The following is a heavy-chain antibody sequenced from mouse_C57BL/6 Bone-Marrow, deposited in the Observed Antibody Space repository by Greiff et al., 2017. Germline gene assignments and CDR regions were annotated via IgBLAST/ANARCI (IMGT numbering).Heavy chain of an antibody. V-gene: IGHV3-6*01. J-gene: IGHJ4*01. CDR1: GYSITSGYY. Sequence: EVQRVESGPGLVKPSQSLSLTCSVTGYSITSGYYWNWIRQFPGNKLEWMGYISYDGSNNYNPSLKNRISITRDTSKNQFFLKLNSVTTEDTATYYCARDRTGIAMDYWGQGTSVTVSS. D-gene: IGHD4-1*01. CDR3: ARDRTGIAMDY. CDR2: ISYDGSN.